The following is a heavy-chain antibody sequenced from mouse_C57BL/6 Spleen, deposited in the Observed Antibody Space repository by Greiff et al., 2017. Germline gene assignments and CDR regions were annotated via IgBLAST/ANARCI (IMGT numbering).Heavy chain of an antibody. Sequence: DVKLVESGGGLVKPGGSLKLSCAASGFTFSSYAMSWVRQTPEKRLEWVATISDGGSYTYYPDNVKGRVTISRDNAKNNLYLQMRHLKSEDTAMYYCARVEGNDDDEGWYFDYWGQGTTLTVSS. J-gene: IGHJ2*01. V-gene: IGHV5-4*03. CDR2: ISDGGSYT. D-gene: IGHD2-4*01. CDR3: ARVEGNDDDEGWYFDY. CDR1: GFTFSSYA.